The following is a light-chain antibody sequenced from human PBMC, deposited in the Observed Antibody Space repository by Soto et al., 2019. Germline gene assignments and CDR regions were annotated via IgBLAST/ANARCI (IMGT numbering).Light chain of an antibody. Sequence: QSVLTQPPSVSGAPGQRVTISCTGSSSNIGAGYDVHWYQQLPGTAPKLLIYGNSNRPSGVPDRFSGSKSGTSASLAITGLKAEDEADDYEQSYDRSLGESYVFGTGTKLTVL. J-gene: IGLJ1*01. CDR1: SSNIGAGYD. CDR2: GNS. V-gene: IGLV1-40*01. CDR3: QSYDRSLGESYV.